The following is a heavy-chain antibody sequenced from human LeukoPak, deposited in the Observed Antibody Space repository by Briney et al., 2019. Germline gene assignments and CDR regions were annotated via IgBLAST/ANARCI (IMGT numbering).Heavy chain of an antibody. CDR1: GGSISSYY. V-gene: IGHV4-59*01. J-gene: IGHJ3*02. CDR3: ASSPAGAAGFWSGYYTPHDAFDI. CDR2: IYYSVST. D-gene: IGHD3-3*01. Sequence: PSETLSLTCTVSGGSISSYYWSWIRQPPGKGLEWIGYIYYSVSTNYNPSLKSRVTISVDTSKNQFSLKLSSVTAADTAVYYCASSPAGAAGFWSGYYTPHDAFDIWGQGTMITVSS.